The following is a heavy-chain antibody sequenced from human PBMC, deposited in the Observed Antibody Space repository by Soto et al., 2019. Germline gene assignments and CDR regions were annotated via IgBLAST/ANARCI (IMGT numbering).Heavy chain of an antibody. Sequence: ASVKVSCKASGGTFSSYAISSVRQAPGQGLECMGRISGYYGTTNYAQRLQGRATMTTDTSPSTAYMELRSLRSDDTAVYYCASDQWQQLVVIENWGQGTLVTVSS. J-gene: IGHJ4*02. D-gene: IGHD6-13*01. CDR3: ASDQWQQLVVIEN. CDR2: ISGYYGTT. V-gene: IGHV1-18*01. CDR1: GGTFSSYA.